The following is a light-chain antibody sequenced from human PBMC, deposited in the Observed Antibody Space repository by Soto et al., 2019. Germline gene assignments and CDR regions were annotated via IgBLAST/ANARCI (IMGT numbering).Light chain of an antibody. CDR2: DVT. CDR3: SSYTSSSTPYV. J-gene: IGLJ1*01. Sequence: TSSDVGGYNYVSWYQQHPVKAPKLMIYDVTNRPSGVSDRFSGSKSGNTASLTISGLQAEDEADYYCSSYTSSSTPYVFGTGTKVT. CDR1: SSDVGGYNY. V-gene: IGLV2-14*04.